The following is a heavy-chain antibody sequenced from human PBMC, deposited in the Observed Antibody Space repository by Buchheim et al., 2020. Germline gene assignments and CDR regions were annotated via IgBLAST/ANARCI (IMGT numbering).Heavy chain of an antibody. CDR1: GFTFSSYA. D-gene: IGHD3-10*01. Sequence: EVQLLESGGGLVQPGGSLRLSCAASGFTFSSYAMSWVRQAPGKGLEWVSAISGSGGSTYYADSVKGRFPISRDNSKNRLYLQMTSLRAEDTAVYYGAKDLPDYGSGRDAFDIWGQGT. CDR2: ISGSGGST. J-gene: IGHJ3*02. CDR3: AKDLPDYGSGRDAFDI. V-gene: IGHV3-23*01.